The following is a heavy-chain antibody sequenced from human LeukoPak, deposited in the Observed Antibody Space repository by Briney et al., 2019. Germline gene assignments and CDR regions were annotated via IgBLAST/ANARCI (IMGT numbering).Heavy chain of an antibody. CDR1: GFTFSSYG. D-gene: IGHD6-19*01. J-gene: IGHJ4*02. Sequence: GGSLRLSCAASGFTFSSYGMHWVRQAPGKGLEWVAFIRYDGSNKYYADSVKGRFTISRDDSKNTLYLRMNSLRGEDTAVYYCARDDGSGWSGEYYFDYWGQGTLVTVSS. CDR2: IRYDGSNK. V-gene: IGHV3-30*02. CDR3: ARDDGSGWSGEYYFDY.